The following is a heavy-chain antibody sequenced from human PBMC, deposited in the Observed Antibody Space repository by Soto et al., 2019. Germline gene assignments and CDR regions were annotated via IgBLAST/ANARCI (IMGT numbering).Heavy chain of an antibody. V-gene: IGHV3-30*18. Sequence: GGSLRLSCAASGFTFSSYGMHWVRQAPGKGLEWVAVISYDGSNKYYADSVKGRFTISRDNSKNTLYLQMNSLRAEDTAVYYCAKDRVGATTLDYWGQGTLVTVSS. CDR3: AKDRVGATTLDY. D-gene: IGHD1-26*01. CDR2: ISYDGSNK. J-gene: IGHJ4*02. CDR1: GFTFSSYG.